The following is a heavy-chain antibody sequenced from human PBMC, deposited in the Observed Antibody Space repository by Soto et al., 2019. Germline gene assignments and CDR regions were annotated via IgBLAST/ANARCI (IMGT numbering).Heavy chain of an antibody. D-gene: IGHD2-15*01. CDR2: ISGSGGST. Sequence: GGSLRLSCAASGFTFSSYAMSWVRQAPGKGLEWVSAISGSGGSTYYADSVKGRFTISRDNSKNTLYLQMNSLRAEDTAVYYCAKDPEDIVVVVAATSFDYWGQGTLVTVSS. J-gene: IGHJ4*02. V-gene: IGHV3-23*01. CDR1: GFTFSSYA. CDR3: AKDPEDIVVVVAATSFDY.